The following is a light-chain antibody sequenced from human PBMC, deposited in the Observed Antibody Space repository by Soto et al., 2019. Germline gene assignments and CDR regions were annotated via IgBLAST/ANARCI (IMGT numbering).Light chain of an antibody. CDR2: GNT. J-gene: IGLJ2*01. CDR3: QSYDSGLSGCEV. Sequence: QSVLTQPPSVSGSPGQRVTISCTGTSCNIGAGYDVHWYQQLPGTAPKLLIYGNTNRPSGVPDRFSGSKSGTSASLAITGLQAEDEADDYCQSYDSGLSGCEVFGGGTKLTVL. CDR1: SCNIGAGYD. V-gene: IGLV1-40*01.